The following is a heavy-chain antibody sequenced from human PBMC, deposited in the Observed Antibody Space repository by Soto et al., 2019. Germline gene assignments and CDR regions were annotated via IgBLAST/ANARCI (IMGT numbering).Heavy chain of an antibody. CDR3: ARGQRFSDWFDP. Sequence: PSETLSITCTVTGGTISGYYWTWILQSAGGGLEWIGRIYSSGSTNYNPSLKSRVTIPLDTSMNHFSLRLSSVTAADTAVYYCARGQRFSDWFDPWGQGTLVTVSS. CDR1: GGTISGYY. V-gene: IGHV4-4*07. J-gene: IGHJ5*02. D-gene: IGHD3-3*01. CDR2: IYSSGST.